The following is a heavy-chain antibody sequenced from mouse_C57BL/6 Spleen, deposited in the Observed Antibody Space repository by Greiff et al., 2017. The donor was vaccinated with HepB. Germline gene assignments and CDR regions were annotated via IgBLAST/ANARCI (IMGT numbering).Heavy chain of an antibody. D-gene: IGHD1-1*01. Sequence: EVKLMESGPELVKPGASVKISCKASGYSFTGYYMNWVKQSPEKSLEWIGEINPSTGGTTYNQKFKAKATLTVDKSSSTAYMQLKSLTSEDSAVYYCARRVLQHWYFDVWGTGTTVTVSS. CDR2: INPSTGGT. J-gene: IGHJ1*03. CDR1: GYSFTGYY. CDR3: ARRVLQHWYFDV. V-gene: IGHV1-42*01.